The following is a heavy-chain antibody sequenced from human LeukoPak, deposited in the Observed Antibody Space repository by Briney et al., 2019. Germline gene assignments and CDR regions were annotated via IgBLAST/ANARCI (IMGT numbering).Heavy chain of an antibody. CDR1: GGSISSYY. Sequence: PSETLSLTCTVSGGSISSYYWSWIRQPPGKGLEWIGYIYYSGSTNYNPSLKSRVTISVDTSKNQFSLKLTSVTAADTAVYYCARGVPEYYDFWSGYFYYFDCWGQGTLVTVSS. V-gene: IGHV4-59*01. J-gene: IGHJ4*02. CDR2: IYYSGST. D-gene: IGHD3-3*01. CDR3: ARGVPEYYDFWSGYFYYFDC.